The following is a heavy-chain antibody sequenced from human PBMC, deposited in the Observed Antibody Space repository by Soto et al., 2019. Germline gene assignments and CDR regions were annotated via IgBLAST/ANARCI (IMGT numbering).Heavy chain of an antibody. Sequence: ASVKVSCKASGYTFTSYVISWVRQAPGQGLEWMGWISAYNGNTNYAQKFQGRVTMTTDTSTSTAYMELRSLTSDDTAVYYCAREGYCGGGSCYSRQAYYYYGMDVWGQGTTVTVSS. J-gene: IGHJ6*02. CDR1: GYTFTSYV. CDR3: AREGYCGGGSCYSRQAYYYYGMDV. V-gene: IGHV1-18*01. D-gene: IGHD2-15*01. CDR2: ISAYNGNT.